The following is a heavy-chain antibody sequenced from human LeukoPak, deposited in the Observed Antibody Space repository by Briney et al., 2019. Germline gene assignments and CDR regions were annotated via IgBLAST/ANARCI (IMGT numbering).Heavy chain of an antibody. CDR2: TYYRSKWYN. J-gene: IGHJ4*02. Sequence: SQTLSLTCAISGDSVSSNSTTWTWIRQSPSRGLEWLGRTYYRSKWYNDYAISVKSRITINPDTSKNQFSLQLNSVTPEDTAVYYCARGSSSNSWYFDYWGQGTLVTVSS. CDR3: ARGSSSNSWYFDY. D-gene: IGHD6-13*01. V-gene: IGHV6-1*01. CDR1: GDSVSSNSTT.